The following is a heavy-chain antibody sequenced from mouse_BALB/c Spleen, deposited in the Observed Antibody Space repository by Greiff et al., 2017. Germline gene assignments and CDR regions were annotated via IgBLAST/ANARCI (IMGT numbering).Heavy chain of an antibody. CDR3: ARDGNYALIGYAMDY. CDR2: IDPSDSET. D-gene: IGHD2-1*01. V-gene: IGHV1-69*02. Sequence: QVQLQQSGAELVKPGAPVKLSCKASGYTFTSYWMNWVKQRPGRGLEWIGRIDPSDSETHYNQKFKDKATLTVDKSSSTAYIQLSSLTSEDSAVYYCARDGNYALIGYAMDYWGQGTSVTVSS. CDR1: GYTFTSYW. J-gene: IGHJ4*01.